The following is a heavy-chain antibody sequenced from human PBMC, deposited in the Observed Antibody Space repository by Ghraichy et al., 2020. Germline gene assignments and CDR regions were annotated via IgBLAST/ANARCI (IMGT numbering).Heavy chain of an antibody. CDR3: ARGSPPIHVVGAPTDDLDF. D-gene: IGHD1-26*01. V-gene: IGHV1-46*01. CDR2: INPRVGNT. J-gene: IGHJ4*02. Sequence: ASVKVSCKASGYTFTAYYMHWVRQAPGQGLEWLGIINPRVGNTNYAQKFRGRVSVTRDTSTSTVYMELSSLRSDDTAVYFCARGSPPIHVVGAPTDDLDFWGQGTLVTVTS. CDR1: GYTFTAYY.